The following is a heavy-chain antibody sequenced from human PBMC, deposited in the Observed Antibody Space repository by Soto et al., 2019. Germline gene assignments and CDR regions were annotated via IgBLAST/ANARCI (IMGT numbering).Heavy chain of an antibody. D-gene: IGHD3-16*01. J-gene: IGHJ4*02. Sequence: VQLHESGPELVKPSGTLSLSCAVSGGPITSSNWWRWVRQPPGKGLEWIGKISHSGTYEYNPSLKGRVTISVDRSKDQFFLNVRSVTAADTAIYYCARDYDGLDYWGQGILITVSS. CDR1: GGPITSSNW. CDR2: ISHSGTY. CDR3: ARDYDGLDY. V-gene: IGHV4-4*02.